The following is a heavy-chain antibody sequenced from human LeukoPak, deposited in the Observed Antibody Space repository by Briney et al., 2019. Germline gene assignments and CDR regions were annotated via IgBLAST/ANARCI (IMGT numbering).Heavy chain of an antibody. J-gene: IGHJ4*02. CDR1: GFTFSSYA. CDR3: ARDPIVGYSYGSYYFDY. CDR2: ISYDGSNK. Sequence: GGSPRLSRAASGFTFSSYAMHWVRQAPGKGLEWVAVISYDGSNKYYADSVKGRFTISRDNSKNTLYLQMNSLRAEDTAVYYCARDPIVGYSYGSYYFDYWGQGTLVTVSS. V-gene: IGHV3-30*04. D-gene: IGHD5-18*01.